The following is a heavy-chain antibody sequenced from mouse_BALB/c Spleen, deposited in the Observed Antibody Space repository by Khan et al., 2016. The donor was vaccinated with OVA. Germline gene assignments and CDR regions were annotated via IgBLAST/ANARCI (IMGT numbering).Heavy chain of an antibody. D-gene: IGHD1-1*01. CDR3: TRAGYGAFAY. J-gene: IGHJ3*01. CDR1: GYIFTNYW. CDR2: IFPGNSDT. V-gene: IGHV1-5*01. Sequence: EVQLQESGTVLARPGASVKMSCKTSGYIFTNYWMHWVKQRPGQGLEWIGGIFPGNSDTDYNQNFKDKAKLTAVTSASTAYMEVSSLSSEYSAVYYCTRAGYGAFAYWGQGTLVTVSP.